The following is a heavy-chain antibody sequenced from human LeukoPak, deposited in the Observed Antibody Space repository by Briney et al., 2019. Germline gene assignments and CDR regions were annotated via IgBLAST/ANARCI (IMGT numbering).Heavy chain of an antibody. CDR3: ARGYSGSWYSGTEH. J-gene: IGHJ1*01. Sequence: ASVKVSCKASGYTFTSYAMNWVRRAPGQGLEWMGWINTNTGNPTYAQGFTGRFVFSLDTSVSTAYLQISSLKAEDTAVYYCARGYSGSWYSGTEHWGQGTLVTVSS. D-gene: IGHD6-13*01. CDR2: INTNTGNP. V-gene: IGHV7-4-1*02. CDR1: GYTFTSYA.